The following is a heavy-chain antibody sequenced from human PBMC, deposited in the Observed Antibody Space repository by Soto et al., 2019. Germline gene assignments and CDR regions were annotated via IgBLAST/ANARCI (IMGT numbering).Heavy chain of an antibody. Sequence: SETLSLTCTVSGGSISSGGYYWSWIRQHPGKGLEWIGYIYYSGSTYYNPSLKSRVTISVDTSKNQFSLKLSSVTAADTAVYYCARVAPIKDFWSGISGWFDPWGQGTLVTVSS. V-gene: IGHV4-31*03. D-gene: IGHD3-3*01. CDR2: IYYSGST. J-gene: IGHJ5*02. CDR1: GGSISSGGYY. CDR3: ARVAPIKDFWSGISGWFDP.